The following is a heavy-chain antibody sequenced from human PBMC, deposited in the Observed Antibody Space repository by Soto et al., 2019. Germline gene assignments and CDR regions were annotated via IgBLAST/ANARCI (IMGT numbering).Heavy chain of an antibody. D-gene: IGHD3-3*01. Sequence: GGSLRLSCAASGFTFSSYAMSWVRQAPGKGLEWVSGISGSGGSTYYADSVKGRFTISRDSSKNTMYLQMNSLRAEDTAVYYCAKDRDFWSGHYKHRGFDYWGQGTLVTVSS. CDR2: ISGSGGST. CDR1: GFTFSSYA. V-gene: IGHV3-23*01. CDR3: AKDRDFWSGHYKHRGFDY. J-gene: IGHJ4*02.